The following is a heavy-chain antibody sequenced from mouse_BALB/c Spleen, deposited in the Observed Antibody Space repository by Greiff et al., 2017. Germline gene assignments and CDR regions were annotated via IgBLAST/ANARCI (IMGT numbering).Heavy chain of an antibody. CDR3: GREEDYDAYCFDY. CDR2: ILPGSGST. D-gene: IGHD2-3*01. CDR1: GYTFSSYW. Sequence: VQLQQSGAELMKPGASVKISCKATGYTFSSYWIEWVKQRPGHGLEWIGEILPGSGSTNYNEKFKGKATFTADTSSNTAYMQLSSLTSEDSAVYYCGREEDYDAYCFDYWGQGTTLAVSS. J-gene: IGHJ2*01. V-gene: IGHV1-9*01.